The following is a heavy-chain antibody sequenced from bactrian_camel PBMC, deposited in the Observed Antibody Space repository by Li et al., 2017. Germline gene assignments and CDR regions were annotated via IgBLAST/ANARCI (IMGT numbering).Heavy chain of an antibody. Sequence: HVQLVESGEGSVQTGESLTLSCEVTGRSYANHCWGWFRQAPGQEREGVAGIDTGDGSTYYLNSVEGRFTISHDNAKNTLYLQMNDLRPEDTAMYFCAARPINTRDCVAGGPAEFGYWGQGTQVTVS. CDR2: IDTGDGST. CDR3: AARPINTRDCVAGGPAEFGY. J-gene: IGHJ6*01. V-gene: IGHV3S63*01. D-gene: IGHD1*01. CDR1: GRSYANHC.